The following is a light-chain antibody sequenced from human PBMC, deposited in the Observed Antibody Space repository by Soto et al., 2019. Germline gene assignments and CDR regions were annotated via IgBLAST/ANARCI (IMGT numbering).Light chain of an antibody. Sequence: QSVLTQPPSASGTPGQRVTISCSGSSSNIGSNTVNWYQQLPGTAPKLLIYSNNKRPSGVPDRISGSKSGTSASLAISGLQSEDEADYYCAAWNDSSPVVFGGGTKLTVL. CDR3: AAWNDSSPVV. CDR1: SSNIGSNT. V-gene: IGLV1-44*01. J-gene: IGLJ2*01. CDR2: SNN.